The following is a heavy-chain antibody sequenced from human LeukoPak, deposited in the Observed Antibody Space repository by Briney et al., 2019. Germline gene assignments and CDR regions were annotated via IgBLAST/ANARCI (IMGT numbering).Heavy chain of an antibody. CDR1: GFTFSSYA. CDR3: AKGSYYDWQRETRFDP. CDR2: ISGSGGST. J-gene: IGHJ5*02. Sequence: GGSLRLSCAASGFTFSSYAMSWVRQAPGKGLEWGSAISGSGGSTYYADSVTGRFTISRDNSKNTLYLQMNSLRAEDTAVSYCAKGSYYDWQRETRFDPWGQGTLVTVSS. V-gene: IGHV3-23*01. D-gene: IGHD3-3*01.